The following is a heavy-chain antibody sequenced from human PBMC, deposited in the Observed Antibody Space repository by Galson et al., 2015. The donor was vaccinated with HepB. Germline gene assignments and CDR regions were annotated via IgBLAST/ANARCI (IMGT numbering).Heavy chain of an antibody. Sequence: CAISGDSVSSNSAAWNWIRQSPSRGLEWLGRTYYRSKWYNDYAVSAKSRITINPDTSKNQFSLQLNSVTPEDTAVYYCARDIGESYYYYYGMDVWGQGTTVTVSS. D-gene: IGHD3-10*01. CDR1: GDSVSSNSAA. J-gene: IGHJ6*02. CDR3: ARDIGESYYYYYGMDV. V-gene: IGHV6-1*01. CDR2: TYYRSKWYN.